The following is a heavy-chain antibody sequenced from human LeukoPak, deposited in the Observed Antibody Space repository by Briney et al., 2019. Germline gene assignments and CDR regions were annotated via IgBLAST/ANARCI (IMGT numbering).Heavy chain of an antibody. V-gene: IGHV3-23*01. CDR1: GFTFSSYA. Sequence: PGGSLRLSCAASGFTFSSYAMSWVRRARGKGLEGISFLCASGGSTYYADAVKGRFTISRDNSKNTLYLQMNSLRAEDTAIYYCAKVTSRLSNAFDIWGQGTMVTVSS. D-gene: IGHD6-19*01. J-gene: IGHJ3*02. CDR3: AKVTSRLSNAFDI. CDR2: LCASGGST.